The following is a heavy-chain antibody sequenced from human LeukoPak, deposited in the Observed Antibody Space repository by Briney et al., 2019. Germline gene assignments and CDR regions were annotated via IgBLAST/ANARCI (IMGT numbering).Heavy chain of an antibody. CDR2: ISSSSSTI. V-gene: IGHV3-48*01. CDR1: GFTFSSYS. CDR3: ARAHHRRVYDYVWGSYPY. D-gene: IGHD3-16*02. J-gene: IGHJ4*02. Sequence: GSLRLSCAASGFTFSSYSMNWVRQAPGKGLEWVSYISSSSSTIYYADSVKGRFTISRDNAKNSLYLQMSSLRAEDTAVYYCARAHHRRVYDYVWGSYPYWGQGTLVTVSS.